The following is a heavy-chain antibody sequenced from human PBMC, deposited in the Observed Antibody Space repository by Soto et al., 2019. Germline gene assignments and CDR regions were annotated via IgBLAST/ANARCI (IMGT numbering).Heavy chain of an antibody. J-gene: IGHJ6*02. CDR3: ATDDGHYYGSV. CDR1: GYTMTAHL. V-gene: IGHV1-2*02. CDR2: INPKSGGT. D-gene: IGHD3-3*01. Sequence: VASVKVSCKASGYTMTAHLLHWVRQAPGRGLEWMGWINPKSGGTDYAQKLQDRVSMTRDTSINTAYMQLSRLTSDDTAVYFCATDDGHYYGSVWGQGTPVTVSS.